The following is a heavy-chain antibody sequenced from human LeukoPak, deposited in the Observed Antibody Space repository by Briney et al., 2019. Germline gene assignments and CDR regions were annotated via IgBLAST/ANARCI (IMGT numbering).Heavy chain of an antibody. V-gene: IGHV3-9*01. CDR3: AKGGAEQLVPHVDY. J-gene: IGHJ4*02. Sequence: GGSLRLSCAASGFTFDDYAMHWVRQAPGKGLEWVSGISWNSGSIGYADSVKGRFTISRDNAKNSLYLQMNSLRAEDTALYYCAKGGAEQLVPHVDYWGQGTLVTASS. CDR2: ISWNSGSI. CDR1: GFTFDDYA. D-gene: IGHD6-13*01.